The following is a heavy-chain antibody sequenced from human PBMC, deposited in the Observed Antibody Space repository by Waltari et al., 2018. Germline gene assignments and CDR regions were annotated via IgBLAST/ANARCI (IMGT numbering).Heavy chain of an antibody. CDR2: VEPVDGET. CDR3: AADAVYCSGGSCYSVPYDY. J-gene: IGHJ4*02. CDR1: GYTLTELS. V-gene: IGHV1-24*01. D-gene: IGHD2-15*01. Sequence: QVQLVQSGAEVKKPGASVKVSCKVSGYTLTELSMHWVRQAPGKGLEWMGGVEPVDGETIYGQKFQGRGTMTEDTSTDTAYMELSSLRSEDTAVYYCAADAVYCSGGSCYSVPYDYWGQGTLVTVSS.